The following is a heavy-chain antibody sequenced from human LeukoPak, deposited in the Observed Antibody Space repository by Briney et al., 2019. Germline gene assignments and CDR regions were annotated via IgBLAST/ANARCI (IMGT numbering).Heavy chain of an antibody. V-gene: IGHV1-2*02. Sequence: ASVKVSCKASGYTFTGYYMHWVRQAPGQGLEWMGWINPNSGVTNYAQNFQGRVTMTRATSISTAYMELSSLRSYDTAVYYCATTNAATTRLDYWGQGTLVTVFS. J-gene: IGHJ4*02. D-gene: IGHD5-12*01. CDR2: INPNSGVT. CDR1: GYTFTGYY. CDR3: ATTNAATTRLDY.